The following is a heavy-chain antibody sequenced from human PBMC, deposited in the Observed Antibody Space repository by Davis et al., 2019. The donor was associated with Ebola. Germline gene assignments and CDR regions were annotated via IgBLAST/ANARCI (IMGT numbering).Heavy chain of an antibody. CDR2: ISSSSSTI. CDR3: ATLPPAGTIFGVVIDDY. J-gene: IGHJ4*02. Sequence: GGSLRLSCAASGFTFSSYSMNWVRQAPGKGLEWVSYISSSSSTIYYADSVKGRFTISRDNAKNSLYLQMNSLRAEDTAVYYCATLPPAGTIFGVVIDDYWGQGTLVTVSS. CDR1: GFTFSSYS. D-gene: IGHD3-3*01. V-gene: IGHV3-48*04.